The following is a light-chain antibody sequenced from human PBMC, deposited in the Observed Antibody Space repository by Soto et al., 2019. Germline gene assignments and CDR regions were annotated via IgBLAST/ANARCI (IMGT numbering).Light chain of an antibody. J-gene: IGKJ1*01. CDR2: KAS. V-gene: IGKV1-5*03. CDR3: QHYNSYSEA. CDR1: WRISSC. Sequence: DIPMTQWPSTVSASXGDRVTIYCRASWRISSCLAWYQQKPGKAPKIXXYKASTLKSGVPSRFSGSGSVTEFTLTISSRQPDDFATYYGQHYNSYSEAFGQGTKVDIK.